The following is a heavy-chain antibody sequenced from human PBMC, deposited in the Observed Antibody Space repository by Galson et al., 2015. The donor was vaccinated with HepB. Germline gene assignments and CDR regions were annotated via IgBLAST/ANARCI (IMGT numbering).Heavy chain of an antibody. CDR1: GYSFANYW. Sequence: QSGAEVKKPGESLKISCKGSGYSFANYWIAWVRQMPGKGLEWMGIIYPGDSDTRYTPSFQGQVTISADKSINTAYLQWSSLKASDTAMYYCARQDPMAQYYFDYWGQGTLVTVSS. CDR3: ARQDPMAQYYFDY. D-gene: IGHD2-8*01. CDR2: IYPGDSDT. J-gene: IGHJ4*02. V-gene: IGHV5-51*01.